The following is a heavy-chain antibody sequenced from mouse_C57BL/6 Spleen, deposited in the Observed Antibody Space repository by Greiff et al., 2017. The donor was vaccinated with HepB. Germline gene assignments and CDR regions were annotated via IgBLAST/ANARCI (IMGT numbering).Heavy chain of an antibody. J-gene: IGHJ2*01. CDR1: GYTFTSYW. CDR3: ARSFYDYGRYYFDY. D-gene: IGHD2-4*01. Sequence: QVQLQQPGAELVMPGASVKLSCKASGYTFTSYWMHWVKQRPGQGLEWIGEIDPSDSYTNYNQKFKGKSTLTVDKSSSTAYMPLSSLTSEDTAVYYCARSFYDYGRYYFDYWGQGTTLTVSS. V-gene: IGHV1-69*01. CDR2: IDPSDSYT.